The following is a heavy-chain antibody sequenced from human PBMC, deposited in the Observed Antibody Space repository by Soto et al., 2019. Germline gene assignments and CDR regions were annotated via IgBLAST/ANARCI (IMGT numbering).Heavy chain of an antibody. J-gene: IGHJ6*02. Sequence: SVEVSCKGSGGTFSSYSISWVLQAPGQGLEWMGGIIPIFGTANYAQKFQGRVTITADESTSTAYMKLSSLRSEDTAVYYCASGCTNGVCWAEDYYYYGMDVWGQGTTVTVSS. CDR3: ASGCTNGVCWAEDYYYYGMDV. V-gene: IGHV1-69*13. CDR2: IIPIFGTA. D-gene: IGHD2-8*01. CDR1: GGTFSSYS.